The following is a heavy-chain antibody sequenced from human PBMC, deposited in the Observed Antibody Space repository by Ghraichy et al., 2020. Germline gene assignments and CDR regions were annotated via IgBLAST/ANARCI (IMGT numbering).Heavy chain of an antibody. D-gene: IGHD2-2*02. J-gene: IGHJ6*03. CDR2: INHSGST. CDR1: GGSFSGYY. V-gene: IGHV4-34*01. Sequence: SETLSLTCAVYGGSFSGYYWSWIRQPPGKGLEWIGEINHSGSTNYNPSLKSRVTISVDTSKNQFSLKLSSVTAADTAVYYCARAIVVVPAAIGLPVYYYYYMDVWGKGTTVTVSS. CDR3: ARAIVVVPAAIGLPVYYYYYMDV.